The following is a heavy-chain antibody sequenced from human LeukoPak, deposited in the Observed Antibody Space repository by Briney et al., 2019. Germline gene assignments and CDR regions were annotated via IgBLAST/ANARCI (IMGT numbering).Heavy chain of an antibody. V-gene: IGHV3-53*01. CDR3: ARDKAGLQGGYDL. D-gene: IGHD3-22*01. CDR1: GFTVSSNY. Sequence: PGGSLRLSCAASGFTVSSNYMSWVRQAPGRWLEWVSVIYSGGRTFYADSVKGRFTISRDNSENTLYLQMNSLRAEDTAVYYCARDKAGLQGGYDLWGQGTMVTVSS. J-gene: IGHJ3*01. CDR2: IYSGGRT.